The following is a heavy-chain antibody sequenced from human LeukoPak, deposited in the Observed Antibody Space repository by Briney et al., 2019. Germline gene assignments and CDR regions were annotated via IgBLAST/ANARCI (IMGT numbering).Heavy chain of an antibody. CDR3: ATFQAYANSGHLRPYFDY. D-gene: IGHD3-22*01. J-gene: IGHJ4*02. CDR1: GYSLTELA. CDR2: SDPEDVKT. Sequence: ASVKVSCKISGYSLTELAIHWVRQAPGKGLEWMGGSDPEDVKTSFAEKFQGRVTFTEDTSTDTAFMELSRLRSDDAAVYYCATFQAYANSGHLRPYFDYWGQGTLVTVSS. V-gene: IGHV1-24*01.